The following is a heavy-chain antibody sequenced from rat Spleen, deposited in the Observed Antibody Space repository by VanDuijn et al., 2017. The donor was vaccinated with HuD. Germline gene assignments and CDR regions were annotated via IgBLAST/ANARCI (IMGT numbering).Heavy chain of an antibody. CDR1: GFTFSNYD. Sequence: EVQLVESGGGLVQPGRSLKVSCAALGFTFSNYDMAWVRQAPTKGLEWVASISSSGGTPYYRDSVRGRFTISRDNAKSTLYLQVDSLRSEDTATYYCARGTRNYSSYGGFVYWGQVTLVTVSS. CDR2: ISSSGGTP. CDR3: ARGTRNYSSYGGFVY. D-gene: IGHD1-2*01. V-gene: IGHV5-25*01. J-gene: IGHJ3*01.